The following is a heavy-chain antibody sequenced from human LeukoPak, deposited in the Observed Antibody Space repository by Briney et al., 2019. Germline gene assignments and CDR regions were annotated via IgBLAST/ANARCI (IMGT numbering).Heavy chain of an antibody. D-gene: IGHD3-3*01. CDR3: ARHEGLAYDFDY. Sequence: PSETLSLTCTVSGGSISSYYWSWIRQPPGKGLEWIGYIYYSGSTNYNPSLKSRVTISVDTSKNQFSLKLSSVTAADTAVYYCARHEGLAYDFDYWGQGTLVTVSS. CDR2: IYYSGST. CDR1: GGSISSYY. J-gene: IGHJ4*02. V-gene: IGHV4-59*08.